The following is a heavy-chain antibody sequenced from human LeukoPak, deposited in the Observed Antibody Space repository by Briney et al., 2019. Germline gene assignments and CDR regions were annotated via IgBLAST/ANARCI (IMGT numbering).Heavy chain of an antibody. CDR1: SGSISSYY. CDR2: AYYSGST. CDR3: ARDVGIAGFDY. Sequence: SETLSLTCTVSSGSISSYYWSWIRQPPGEGLEWIGNAYYSGSTDYNHSLKSRVTISVDMSKNQFSLSLSSVTAADTAVYYCARDVGIAGFDYWAQGTPVTVSS. D-gene: IGHD6-13*01. V-gene: IGHV4-59*13. J-gene: IGHJ4*02.